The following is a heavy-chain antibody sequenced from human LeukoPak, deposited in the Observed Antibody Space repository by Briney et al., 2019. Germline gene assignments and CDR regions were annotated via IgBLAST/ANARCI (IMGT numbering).Heavy chain of an antibody. V-gene: IGHV3-23*01. J-gene: IGHJ4*02. CDR2: INSAGST. D-gene: IGHD4-17*01. CDR1: GFTFSSYA. CDR3: AKDQNTVATAPFDY. Sequence: GGSLRLSCAASGFTFSSYAMSWVRQAPGKSLEWVSAINSAGSTYYGDSVRGRFTISRDNSKNVLHSQMNSLRAEDTALYYCAKDQNTVATAPFDYWGLGTLVTVSS.